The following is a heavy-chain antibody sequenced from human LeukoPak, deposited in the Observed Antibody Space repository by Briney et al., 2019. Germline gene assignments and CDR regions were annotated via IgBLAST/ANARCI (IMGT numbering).Heavy chain of an antibody. D-gene: IGHD3-22*01. CDR2: ISSSSTYI. CDR1: GFTFSSYT. Sequence: GGSLRLSCAASGFTFSSYTVNWVRQAPGKGLEWVSSISSSSTYIYYADSVEGRFTISRDNAENSLFLEMNSLRAEDTAVYYCARDLGTTMITSLGYWGQGTLVTVSS. V-gene: IGHV3-21*01. CDR3: ARDLGTTMITSLGY. J-gene: IGHJ4*02.